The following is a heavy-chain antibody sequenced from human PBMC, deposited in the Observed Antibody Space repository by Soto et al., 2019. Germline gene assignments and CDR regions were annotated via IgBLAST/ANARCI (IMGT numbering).Heavy chain of an antibody. CDR2: VSHTGNT. CDR3: ARNRYGGYDFDY. V-gene: IGHV4-4*02. CDR1: SGSITSSNW. J-gene: IGHJ4*02. Sequence: QLQLQESGPGLVKPSGTLSLTCAVSSGSITSSNWWSWVRQPPGKGLEWIGEVSHTGNTNYIPSLKSRVTISVDKSRNQFSLRLSSVPAADTAVYYCARNRYGGYDFDYWGQGTLVTVSS. D-gene: IGHD5-12*01.